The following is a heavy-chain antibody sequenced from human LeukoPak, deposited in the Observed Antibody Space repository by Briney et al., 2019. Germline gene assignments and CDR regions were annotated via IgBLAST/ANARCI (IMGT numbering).Heavy chain of an antibody. CDR3: ARSGTRFGELSLDY. Sequence: ASVKVSCKASGYTFTSYGISWVRQAPGQGLEWMGWISAYNGNTNYAQRLQGRVTMTTDTSTSTAYMELRSLRSDDTAVYYCARSGTRFGELSLDYWGQGTLVTVSS. D-gene: IGHD3-10*01. CDR1: GYTFTSYG. J-gene: IGHJ4*02. V-gene: IGHV1-18*01. CDR2: ISAYNGNT.